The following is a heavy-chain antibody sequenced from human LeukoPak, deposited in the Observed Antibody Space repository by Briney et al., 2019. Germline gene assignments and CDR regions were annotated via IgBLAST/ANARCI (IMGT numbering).Heavy chain of an antibody. CDR2: ITGSGGNT. CDR1: GFTFSNYA. D-gene: IGHD3-9*01. CDR3: AKWGDFDVLTGYYVPDF. J-gene: IGHJ4*02. Sequence: GASLRLSCAASGFTFSNYAMSWGRQAPGKGVEWVSAITGSGGNTYYADSVKGRFTISRDNSKNTLYLQLNSLRDEDTAVYYCAKWGDFDVLTGYYVPDFWGQGTLVTVSS. V-gene: IGHV3-23*01.